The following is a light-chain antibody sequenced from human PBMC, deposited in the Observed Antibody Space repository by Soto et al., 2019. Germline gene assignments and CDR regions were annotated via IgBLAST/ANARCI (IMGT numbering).Light chain of an antibody. CDR2: DAS. V-gene: IGKV3-11*01. CDR3: QDRSSSPRYT. CDR1: QSVSTY. J-gene: IGKJ2*01. Sequence: EIVLTQSPATLSLSPGERATLSCRASQSVSTYLAWYQQKPGQAPRLLIYDASDRATGIPARFSGSGSGTDFTHTISSLEPEDFAVYYCQDRSSSPRYTFGQGSKLEIK.